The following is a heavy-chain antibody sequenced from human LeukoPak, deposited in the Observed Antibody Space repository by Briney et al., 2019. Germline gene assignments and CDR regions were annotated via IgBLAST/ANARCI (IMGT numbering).Heavy chain of an antibody. CDR3: TRHGGYYNGQDY. Sequence: GGSLTLFCAASGLTFSGSAMHWVRQASGKGVEWVGRIRRKANSYATAYAAEVKGRFTISREDSKNTAYLQMSSLKTEDTAVYYCTRHGGYYNGQDYWGQGNLVTVSS. D-gene: IGHD3-9*01. V-gene: IGHV3-73*01. CDR2: IRRKANSYAT. J-gene: IGHJ4*02. CDR1: GLTFSGSA.